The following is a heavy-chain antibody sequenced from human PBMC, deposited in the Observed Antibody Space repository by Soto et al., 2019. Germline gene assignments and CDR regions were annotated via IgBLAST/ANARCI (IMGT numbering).Heavy chain of an antibody. J-gene: IGHJ5*02. V-gene: IGHV1-2*04. CDR2: INPNSGGT. CDR3: ARGGTTVTTSWFDP. Sequence: ASVKVSCKASGYTFTGYYMHWVRQAPGQGLEWMGWINPNSGGTNYAQKFQGWVTMTRDTSISTAYMELSRLRSDDTAVYYCARGGTTVTTSWFDPWGQGTLVTVSS. CDR1: GYTFTGYY. D-gene: IGHD4-4*01.